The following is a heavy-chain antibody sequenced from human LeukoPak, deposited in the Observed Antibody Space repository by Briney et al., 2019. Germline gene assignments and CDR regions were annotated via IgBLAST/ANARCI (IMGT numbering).Heavy chain of an antibody. CDR1: GFTFSSYA. V-gene: IGHV3-23*01. CDR2: ISGSGGST. J-gene: IGHJ4*02. CDR3: AKDYDYVWGSPDY. D-gene: IGHD3-16*01. Sequence: GGSLRLSCAASGFTFSSYAMSWVRQAPGKGLEWVSAISGSGGSTYYADSVKSRFTISRDNSKNTLYLQMNSLRAEDTAVYYCAKDYDYVWGSPDYWGQGTLVTVSS.